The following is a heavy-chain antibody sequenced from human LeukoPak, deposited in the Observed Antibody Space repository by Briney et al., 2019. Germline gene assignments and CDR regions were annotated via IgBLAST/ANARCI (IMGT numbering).Heavy chain of an antibody. CDR1: GLTFSSYA. CDR2: ISYDGSNK. D-gene: IGHD6-19*01. CDR3: ARVWRGSGWYTVDY. V-gene: IGHV3-30-3*01. J-gene: IGHJ4*02. Sequence: GGSLRLSCAAPGLTFSSYAMHWVRQAPGKGLEWVAVISYDGSNKYYADSVKGRFTISRDNSKNTLYLQMNSLRAEDTAVYYCARVWRGSGWYTVDYWGQGTLVTVSS.